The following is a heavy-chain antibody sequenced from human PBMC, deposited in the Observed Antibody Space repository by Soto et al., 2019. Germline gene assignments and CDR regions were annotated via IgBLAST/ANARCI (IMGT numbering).Heavy chain of an antibody. V-gene: IGHV4-61*01. D-gene: IGHD3-22*01. J-gene: IGHJ4*02. CDR3: ASSRPDYYDSSGYHY. CDR1: GGSVSSGSYY. Sequence: QVQLQESGPGLVKPSETLSLTCTVSGGSVSSGSYYWSWIRQPPGKGLEWIGYIYYSGSTNYNPSLKSRVTISVDTSKNQFSLKLSSVTAADTAVYYCASSRPDYYDSSGYHYWGQGTLVTVSS. CDR2: IYYSGST.